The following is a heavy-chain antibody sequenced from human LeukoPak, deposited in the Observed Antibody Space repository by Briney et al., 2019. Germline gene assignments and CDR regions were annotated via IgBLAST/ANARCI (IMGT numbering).Heavy chain of an antibody. CDR3: ARDEGAGTTIRGFDS. J-gene: IGHJ4*02. V-gene: IGHV3-74*01. CDR1: GFTFSGYW. CDR2: IKTDSTDR. Sequence: GGSLRLSCAASGFTFSGYWMHWVRQAPGKGLVWVSSIKTDSTDRGYVDSVKGRFTISRDNARKTLYLQMTSLRAEDTAVYYCARDEGAGTTIRGFDSWGLGTLVTVSS. D-gene: IGHD1-7*01.